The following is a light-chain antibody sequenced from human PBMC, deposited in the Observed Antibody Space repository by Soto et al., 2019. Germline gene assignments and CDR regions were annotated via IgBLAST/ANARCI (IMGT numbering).Light chain of an antibody. Sequence: QSVLTQPASVSGSPGQSITISCTGTSSDVGGYNYVSWYQQHPGRAPKLMIYDVSNRPSGVSNRLSGSKSGNTASLTISGLQAEDEADYYCSSYTSSYTYVFGNGTKVTVL. CDR1: SSDVGGYNY. J-gene: IGLJ1*01. CDR2: DVS. V-gene: IGLV2-14*01. CDR3: SSYTSSYTYV.